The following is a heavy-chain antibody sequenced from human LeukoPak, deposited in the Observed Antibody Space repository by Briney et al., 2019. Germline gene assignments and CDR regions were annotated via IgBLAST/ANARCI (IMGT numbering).Heavy chain of an antibody. CDR2: INHSGST. CDR3: ARVSGRWLQTRYYFDY. J-gene: IGHJ4*02. V-gene: IGHV4-34*01. D-gene: IGHD5-24*01. Sequence: SETLSPTCAVYGGSFSGYYWSWIRQPPGKGLEWIGEINHSGSTNYNPSLKSRVTISVDTSKNQFSLKLSSVTAADTAVYYCARVSGRWLQTRYYFDYWGQGTLVTVSS. CDR1: GGSFSGYY.